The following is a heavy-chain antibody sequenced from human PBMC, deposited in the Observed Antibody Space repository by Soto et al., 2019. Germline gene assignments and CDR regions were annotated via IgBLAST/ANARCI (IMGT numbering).Heavy chain of an antibody. CDR1: GYSFSSYG. CDR3: ARGGYYDSSGARNYHYYGMDV. J-gene: IGHJ6*02. V-gene: IGHV1-18*01. CDR2: ISPYNDDT. Sequence: QAQLVQSGAEVKKPGASVKVSCKASGYSFSSYGITWVQQAPGQGLEWLGWISPYNDDTKYAQRLQDRVTMTTDTSTRTAYMDIRGLRSDDTAIYYCARGGYYDSSGARNYHYYGMDVWGQGTTVTVSS. D-gene: IGHD3-22*01.